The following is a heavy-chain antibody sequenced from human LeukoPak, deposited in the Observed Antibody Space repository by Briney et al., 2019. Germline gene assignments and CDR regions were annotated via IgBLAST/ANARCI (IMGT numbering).Heavy chain of an antibody. CDR3: VSPRYFDL. J-gene: IGHJ2*01. CDR2: IFYSGT. V-gene: IGHV4-39*01. CDR1: GGSISSSTYY. Sequence: SETLSLTCTVSGGSISSSTYYWGWIRQPPGKGLEWIGNIFYSGTYYNPSLQSRVTISVDTSKNQFSLKLSSVTAADTAVYYCVSPRYFDLWGRGTLVTVSS.